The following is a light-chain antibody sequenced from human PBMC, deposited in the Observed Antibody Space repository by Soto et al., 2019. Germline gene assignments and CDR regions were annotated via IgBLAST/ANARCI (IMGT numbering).Light chain of an antibody. J-gene: IGKJ1*01. Sequence: EIVLTQSPGTLSLSPGERATLSCRASQSVSNNYLAWYQQKPGQAPRLLIFATSRRATDIPDRFSGSGSGTDFTLTINRLEPEDFAVYYCQQYGSSPWTFGQGTKVDIK. CDR1: QSVSNNY. V-gene: IGKV3-20*01. CDR2: ATS. CDR3: QQYGSSPWT.